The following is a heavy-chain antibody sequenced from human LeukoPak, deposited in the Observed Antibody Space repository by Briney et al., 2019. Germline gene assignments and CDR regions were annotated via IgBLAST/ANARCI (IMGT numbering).Heavy chain of an antibody. J-gene: IGHJ6*03. V-gene: IGHV7-4-1*02. CDR3: ARELSNPGQYYYYYYMDV. CDR1: GYTFTSYG. CDR2: INTNTGNP. Sequence: ASVKVSCKASGYTFTSYGISWVRQAPGQGLEWMGWINTNTGNPTYAQGFTGRFVFSLDTSVSTAYLQISSLKAEDTAVYYCARELSNPGQYYYYYYMDVWGKGTTVTVSS. D-gene: IGHD5/OR15-5a*01.